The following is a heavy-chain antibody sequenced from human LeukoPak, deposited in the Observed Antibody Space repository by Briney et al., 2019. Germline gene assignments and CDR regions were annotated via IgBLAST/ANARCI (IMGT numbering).Heavy chain of an antibody. CDR1: GGSISSSSYY. CDR3: ASDYGGNFPDAFDI. D-gene: IGHD4-23*01. V-gene: IGHV4-61*01. Sequence: TSETLSLTCTVSGGSISSSSYYWSWIRQPPGKGLEWIGYIYYSGSTNYNPSLKSRVTISVDTSKNQFSLKLSSVTAADTAVYYCASDYGGNFPDAFDIWGQGTMVTVSS. J-gene: IGHJ3*02. CDR2: IYYSGST.